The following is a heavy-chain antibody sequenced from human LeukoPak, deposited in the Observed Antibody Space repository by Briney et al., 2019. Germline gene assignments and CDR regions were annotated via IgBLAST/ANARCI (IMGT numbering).Heavy chain of an antibody. J-gene: IGHJ4*02. V-gene: IGHV3-9*01. CDR1: GFTFDDYA. CDR3: AKDIFTMVRGVVDY. D-gene: IGHD3-10*01. Sequence: PGGSLRLSCAASGFTFDDYAMHWVRQAPGKGLEWVSGIRWNSGSIGYADSVKGRFTISRDNAKNSLYLQMNSLRAEDTALYYCAKDIFTMVRGVVDYWGQGTLVTVSS. CDR2: IRWNSGSI.